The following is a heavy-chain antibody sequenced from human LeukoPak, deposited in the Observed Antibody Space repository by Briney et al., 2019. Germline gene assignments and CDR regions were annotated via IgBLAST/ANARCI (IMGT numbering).Heavy chain of an antibody. V-gene: IGHV3-23*01. CDR1: GFTFSSYA. CDR2: VSGGGNRT. Sequence: AGGSLRLSCAASGFTFSSYAMSWVRQAPGKGLEWVSVVSGGGNRTYYADSVKGRFTISRDNSKNTLYMKMSTLRAEDTAVYYCAKALGGSYYGDRGFDYWGQGTLVTVSS. CDR3: AKALGGSYYGDRGFDY. J-gene: IGHJ4*02. D-gene: IGHD1-26*01.